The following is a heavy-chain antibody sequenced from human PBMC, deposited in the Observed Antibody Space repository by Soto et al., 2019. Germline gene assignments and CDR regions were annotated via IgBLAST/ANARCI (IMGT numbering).Heavy chain of an antibody. V-gene: IGHV3-23*01. Sequence: EVQLLESGGGLVQPGGSLRLSCAASGFTFSSYAMSWVRQAPRKGLEWVSVISGSGGSTYYADSVKGRFTISRDNSKNTLYLQMNSLRAEDTAVYYCAKRNWGGWYFDLWGRGTLVTVSS. CDR1: GFTFSSYA. CDR3: AKRNWGGWYFDL. D-gene: IGHD7-27*01. J-gene: IGHJ2*01. CDR2: ISGSGGST.